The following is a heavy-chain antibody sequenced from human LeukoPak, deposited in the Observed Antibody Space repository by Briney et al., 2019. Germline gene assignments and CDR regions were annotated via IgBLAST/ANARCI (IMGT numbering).Heavy chain of an antibody. D-gene: IGHD1-26*01. CDR2: ISGSGGST. Sequence: EGSLRLSCAASGFTFSSYAMSWVRQAPGKGLEWVSAISGSGGSTYYADSVKGRFTISRDNSKNTLYLQMNSLRAEDTAVYYCAKDRVGATHFNWFDPWGQGTLVTVSS. V-gene: IGHV3-23*01. CDR3: AKDRVGATHFNWFDP. CDR1: GFTFSSYA. J-gene: IGHJ5*02.